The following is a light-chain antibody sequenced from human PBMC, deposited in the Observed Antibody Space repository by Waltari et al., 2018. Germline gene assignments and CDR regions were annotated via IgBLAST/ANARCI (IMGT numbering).Light chain of an antibody. CDR1: RSNIRSAFR. Sequence: SELTHPPSVSGALWPTFTIPGTGTRSNIRSAFRLHWYRQLTGTATNVAIYDNKGRPSGVPDGFSGSRSATSASLAITGLQAEDEGEYYCQSYDTIDSFVFGSGTQVTV. CDR3: QSYDTIDSFV. J-gene: IGLJ1*01. CDR2: DNK. V-gene: IGLV1-40*01.